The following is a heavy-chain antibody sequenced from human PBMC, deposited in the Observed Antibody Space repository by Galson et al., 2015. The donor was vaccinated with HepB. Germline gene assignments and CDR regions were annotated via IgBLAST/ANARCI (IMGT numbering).Heavy chain of an antibody. CDR1: GFTVSSNY. CDR2: IYSGGST. Sequence: SLRLSCAAPGFTVSSNYMSWVRQAPGKGLEWVSVIYSGGSTYYADSVKGSFTISRDNSKNTLYLQMNSLRAEDTAVYYCARAILSLRIAVAGPVYGMDVWGQGTTVTVSS. V-gene: IGHV3-66*01. CDR3: ARAILSLRIAVAGPVYGMDV. D-gene: IGHD6-19*01. J-gene: IGHJ6*02.